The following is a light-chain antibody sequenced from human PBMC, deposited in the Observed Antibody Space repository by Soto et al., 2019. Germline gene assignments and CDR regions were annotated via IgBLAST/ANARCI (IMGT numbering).Light chain of an antibody. Sequence: EIVLTQSPGTLSLSPGERATLSCRASQSVSSSYLAWYQQKPGQAPRLLIYGASSRATGIPDRFSCSGSGTDFTLTISRLEPEDFAVYYCQQYGSSPGTFGQASKVEIK. V-gene: IGKV3-20*01. CDR1: QSVSSSY. CDR2: GAS. CDR3: QQYGSSPGT. J-gene: IGKJ1*01.